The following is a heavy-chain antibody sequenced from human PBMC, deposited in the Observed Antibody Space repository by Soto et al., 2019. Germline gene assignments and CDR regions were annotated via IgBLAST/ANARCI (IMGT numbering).Heavy chain of an antibody. CDR1: GFTFSSYA. J-gene: IGHJ5*02. Sequence: EVQLLESGGGLVQPGGSLRLSCAASGFTFSSYAMSWVRQAPGKGLEWVSAISGSGGSTYYADSVKGRFTISRDNSKNTLYLHMQSPRAADTAVYYRGKGPAYGSSTSCLGLGWCDPGGQGLLVTVSS. V-gene: IGHV3-23*01. CDR3: GKGPAYGSSTSCLGLGWCDP. CDR2: ISGSGGST. D-gene: IGHD2-2*01.